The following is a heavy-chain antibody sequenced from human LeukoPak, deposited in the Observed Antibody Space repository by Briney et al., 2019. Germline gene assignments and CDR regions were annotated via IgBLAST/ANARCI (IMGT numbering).Heavy chain of an antibody. V-gene: IGHV3-23*01. J-gene: IGHJ4*02. CDR3: ATDIVVVPAAIGDY. CDR1: GFTFSSYW. CDR2: ISGSGGST. Sequence: GGSLRLSCAASGFTFSSYWMSWVRQAPGKGLEWVSAISGSGGSTYYADSVKGRFTISRDNSKNTLYLQMNSLRAEDTAVYYCATDIVVVPAAIGDYWGQGTLVTVSS. D-gene: IGHD2-2*02.